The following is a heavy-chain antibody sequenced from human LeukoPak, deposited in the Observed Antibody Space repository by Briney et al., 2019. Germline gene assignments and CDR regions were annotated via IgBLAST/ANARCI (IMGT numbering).Heavy chain of an antibody. J-gene: IGHJ4*02. CDR2: IYSGGST. V-gene: IGHV3-66*01. CDR3: ARDIRYCSSTSCPSTYFDY. Sequence: GGSLRLSCAASGFTVSSNYMSWVRQAPGKGLEWVSVIYSGGSTYYADSVKGRFTISRDNSKNTLHLQMNSLRAEDTAVYYCARDIRYCSSTSCPSTYFDYWGQGTLVTVSS. D-gene: IGHD2-2*01. CDR1: GFTVSSNY.